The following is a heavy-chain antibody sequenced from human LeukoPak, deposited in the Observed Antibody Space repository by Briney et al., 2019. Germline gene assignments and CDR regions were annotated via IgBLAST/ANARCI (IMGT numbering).Heavy chain of an antibody. Sequence: SQTLSLTCAISGDSVSSNSAAWNWIRHSPSRGLEWLGRTYYRSKWYNDYAVSVKSRITINTGTSKNQFSLQLNSVTPEDTAVYYCARDHDFWSGLIDYWGQGTLVTVSS. J-gene: IGHJ4*02. V-gene: IGHV6-1*01. CDR2: TYYRSKWYN. CDR1: GDSVSSNSAA. CDR3: ARDHDFWSGLIDY. D-gene: IGHD3-3*01.